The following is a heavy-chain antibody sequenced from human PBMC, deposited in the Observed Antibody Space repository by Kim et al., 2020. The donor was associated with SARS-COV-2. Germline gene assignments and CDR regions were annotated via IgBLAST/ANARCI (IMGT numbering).Heavy chain of an antibody. CDR2: T. J-gene: IGHJ4*02. Sequence: TNYNPSRTSRVTISVDTSKNQFSLKLSSVTAADTAVYYCARHQAGGEGDYWGQGTLVTVSS. CDR3: ARHQAGGEGDY. V-gene: IGHV4-59*08. D-gene: IGHD3-10*01.